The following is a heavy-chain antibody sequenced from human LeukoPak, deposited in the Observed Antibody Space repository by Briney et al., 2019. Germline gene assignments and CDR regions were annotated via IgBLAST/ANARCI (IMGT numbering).Heavy chain of an antibody. J-gene: IGHJ4*02. CDR1: GFTFSSYA. Sequence: QTGGSLRLSCAASGFTFSSYAMHWVRQAPGKGLEWVAVISYDGSNKYYADSVKGRFTISRDNSKNTLYLQMNSLRAEDTAVYYCARGARSSKDYSSSSGFDYWGQGTLVTVSS. D-gene: IGHD6-6*01. CDR3: ARGARSSKDYSSSSGFDY. V-gene: IGHV3-30-3*01. CDR2: ISYDGSNK.